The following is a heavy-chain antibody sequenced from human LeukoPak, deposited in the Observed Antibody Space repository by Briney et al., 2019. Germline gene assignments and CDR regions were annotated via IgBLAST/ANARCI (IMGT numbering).Heavy chain of an antibody. J-gene: IGHJ4*02. Sequence: GGSLRLSCAASGFTFSSYNMNWVRQAPGRGLEWLSYISRSGDTIDYADSVKGRFTISRDNAKNSLYLQMNSLRAEDTAVYYCARETPDSSVDYWGQGTLVTVSS. D-gene: IGHD6-19*01. CDR1: GFTFSSYN. V-gene: IGHV3-48*04. CDR2: ISRSGDTI. CDR3: ARETPDSSVDY.